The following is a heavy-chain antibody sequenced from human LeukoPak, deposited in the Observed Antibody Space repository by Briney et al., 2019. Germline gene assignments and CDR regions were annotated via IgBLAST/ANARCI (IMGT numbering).Heavy chain of an antibody. CDR2: INPSGGST. CDR1: GYTFTSYY. J-gene: IGHJ6*03. CDR3: ARDTTTVTTYYYYYMDV. Sequence: ASVKVSCKASGYTFTSYYMHWVRQAPGQGLEWMGIINPSGGSTSYAQKFQGRVTMTRDMSTSTVHMELSSLRSEDTAVYYCARDTTTVTTYYYYYMDVWGKGTTVTVSS. V-gene: IGHV1-46*01. D-gene: IGHD4-11*01.